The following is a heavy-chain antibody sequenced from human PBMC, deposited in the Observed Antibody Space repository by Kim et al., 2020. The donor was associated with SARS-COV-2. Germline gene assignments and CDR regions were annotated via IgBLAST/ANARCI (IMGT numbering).Heavy chain of an antibody. CDR2: ISYDGSNK. CDR3: ARERQDIVVVVAAPGAFDI. D-gene: IGHD2-15*01. Sequence: GGSLRLSCAASGFTFSSYAMHWVRQAPGKGLEWVAVISYDGSNKYYADSVKGRFTISRDNSKNTLYLQMNSLRAEDTAVYYCARERQDIVVVVAAPGAFDIWGQGTMVTVSS. J-gene: IGHJ3*02. CDR1: GFTFSSYA. V-gene: IGHV3-30-3*01.